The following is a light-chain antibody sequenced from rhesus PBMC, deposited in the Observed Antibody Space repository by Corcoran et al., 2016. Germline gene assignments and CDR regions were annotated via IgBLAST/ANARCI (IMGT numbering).Light chain of an antibody. V-gene: IGKV1-28*03. CDR2: AAS. J-gene: IGKJ2*01. CDR3: LQRNSYPFS. CDR1: QGISSH. Sequence: DIQMTQSSSSLSASVGDTVTITCRASQGISSHLNWFQPKPGKAPKSLIYAASSLESGVPSRFRGRGSLTYFTLTISSLQPEDFAVYYCLQRNSYPFSFGQGTKVEIK.